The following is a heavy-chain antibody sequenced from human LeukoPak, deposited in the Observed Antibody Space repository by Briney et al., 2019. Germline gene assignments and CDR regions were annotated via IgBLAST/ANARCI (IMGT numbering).Heavy chain of an antibody. CDR1: GYSISSGYY. CDR3: ARDPSSLDY. J-gene: IGHJ4*02. Sequence: SETLSLTCTVSGYSISSGYYWGWIRQPPGKGLEWIGSIYHSGSTYYNPSLKSRVTISVDTSKTQFSLRLSSVTAADTAVYYCARDPSSLDYWGQGTLVTVSS. CDR2: IYHSGST. V-gene: IGHV4-38-2*02.